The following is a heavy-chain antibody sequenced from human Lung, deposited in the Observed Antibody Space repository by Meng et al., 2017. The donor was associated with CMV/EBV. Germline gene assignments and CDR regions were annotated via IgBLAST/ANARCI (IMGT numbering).Heavy chain of an antibody. CDR1: GFTFSSYG. D-gene: IGHD3-3*01. Sequence: SCAASGFTFSSYGMHXVRQAPGKGLEWVAVIWYDGSNKYYADSVKGRFTISRDNSKNTLYLQMNSLRAEDTAVYYCAKSQVYYDFWSGIKGRLVYYYYYGMDVXGQAXTVTVSS. CDR3: AKSQVYYDFWSGIKGRLVYYYYYGMDV. V-gene: IGHV3-33*06. J-gene: IGHJ6*02. CDR2: IWYDGSNK.